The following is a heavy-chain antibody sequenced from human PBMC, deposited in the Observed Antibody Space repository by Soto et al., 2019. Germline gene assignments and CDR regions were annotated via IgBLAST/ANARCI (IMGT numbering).Heavy chain of an antibody. D-gene: IGHD2-2*01. CDR3: ASRYCTSTSCYLAY. Sequence: SETLSLTCTVSGGSISSGDYYWSWIRQPPGKGLEWIGYIYYSGSTYYNPSLKSRVTISVDTSKNQFSLKLSSVTAADTAVYYCASRYCTSTSCYLAYWGQGTLVTVSS. J-gene: IGHJ4*02. CDR1: GGSISSGDYY. V-gene: IGHV4-30-4*01. CDR2: IYYSGST.